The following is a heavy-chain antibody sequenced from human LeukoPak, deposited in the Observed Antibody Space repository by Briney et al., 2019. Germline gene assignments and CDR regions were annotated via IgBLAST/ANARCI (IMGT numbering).Heavy chain of an antibody. D-gene: IGHD3-10*01. J-gene: IGHJ4*02. CDR1: GFIFSTYW. CDR2: IRYDGSNE. CDR3: ARDGGLYSMVRGADYNYFDY. V-gene: IGHV3-30*02. Sequence: GGSLRLSCAASGFIFSTYWVTWVRQAPGKGLEWVGFIRYDGSNEYYGDSVKGRFTISRDNSKNTLYLQMNSLRVEDTALYYCARDGGLYSMVRGADYNYFDYWGQGTLVTVSS.